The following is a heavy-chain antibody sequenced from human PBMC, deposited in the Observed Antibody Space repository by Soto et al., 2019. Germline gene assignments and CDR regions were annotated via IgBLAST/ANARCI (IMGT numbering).Heavy chain of an antibody. D-gene: IGHD2-15*01. V-gene: IGHV1-18*01. J-gene: IGHJ5*02. CDR1: GYTFTSYG. Sequence: GASVKVSCKASGYTFTSYGISWVRQAPGQGLEWMGWISAYNGNTNYAQKLQGRVTMTTDTSTSTAYMELRSLRSDDTAVYYCARVSPPSIVVVVAATDNWFDPWGQGTLVTVSS. CDR3: ARVSPPSIVVVVAATDNWFDP. CDR2: ISAYNGNT.